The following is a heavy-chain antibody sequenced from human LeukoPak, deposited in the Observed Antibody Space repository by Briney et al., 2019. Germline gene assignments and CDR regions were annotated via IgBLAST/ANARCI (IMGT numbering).Heavy chain of an antibody. Sequence: SETLSLTCTVSGYSISSGYYWGWIRQPPGKGLEWIGSIYHSGSTYYNPSLKSRVTISVDTSKNQFSLKLSSVTAADTAVYYCARMVVTGTYYFDYWGQGTLVTVSS. CDR3: ARMVVTGTYYFDY. CDR1: GYSISSGYY. V-gene: IGHV4-38-2*02. J-gene: IGHJ4*02. D-gene: IGHD4-23*01. CDR2: IYHSGST.